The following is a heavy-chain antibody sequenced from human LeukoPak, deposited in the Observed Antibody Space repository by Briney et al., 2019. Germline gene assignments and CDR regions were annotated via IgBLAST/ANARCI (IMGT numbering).Heavy chain of an antibody. J-gene: IGHJ4*02. D-gene: IGHD3-22*01. CDR2: IYYSGST. V-gene: IGHV4-59*06. Sequence: PSETLSLTCTISGDSTNTYYWSWIRQHPGKGLEWIGYIYYSGSTYYNPSLKSRVTISVDTSKNQFSLKLSSVTAADTAVYYCATVEAYDSSGYSFDYWGQGTLVTVSS. CDR3: ATVEAYDSSGYSFDY. CDR1: GDSTNTYY.